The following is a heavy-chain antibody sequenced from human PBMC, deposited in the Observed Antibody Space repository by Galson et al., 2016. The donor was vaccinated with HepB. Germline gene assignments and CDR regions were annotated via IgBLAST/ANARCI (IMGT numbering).Heavy chain of an antibody. V-gene: IGHV3-33*01. CDR3: ATEDLSSPGNGALDI. Sequence: SLRLSCAASGFIFSHYGMHWVRQAPGEGLEWVAMIWFDGSSKHHSASVRGRFTISRDNSKNTLYLEMNSLRAEDTAVYYCATEDLSSPGNGALDIWGQGAMVTVSS. J-gene: IGHJ3*02. CDR1: GFIFSHYG. D-gene: IGHD6-13*01. CDR2: IWFDGSSK.